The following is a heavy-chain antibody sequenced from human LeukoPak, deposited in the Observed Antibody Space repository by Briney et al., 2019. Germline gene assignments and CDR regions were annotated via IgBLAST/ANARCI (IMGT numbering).Heavy chain of an antibody. CDR2: IIPILGIA. CDR1: GGTFSSYA. J-gene: IGHJ3*02. Sequence: SVKVSCKASGGTFSSYAIIWVRQAPGQGLEWMGRIIPILGIANYAQKFQGRVTITADKSTSTAYMELSSLRSEDTAVYYCARDLRVDTAMVKPFDIWGQGTMVTVSS. D-gene: IGHD5-18*01. V-gene: IGHV1-69*04. CDR3: ARDLRVDTAMVKPFDI.